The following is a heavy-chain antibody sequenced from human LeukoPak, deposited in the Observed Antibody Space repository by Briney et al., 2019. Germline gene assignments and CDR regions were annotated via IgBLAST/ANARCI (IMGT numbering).Heavy chain of an antibody. D-gene: IGHD1-26*01. Sequence: SETLSLTCKVSGGSISSYYWSWIRQPPGKGLEWIGFIYYSGSTDYNPSLKSRVTISVDTSKNHFSLRLSSVTAADTAVYYCARHIYGSYYDYWGQGTRVTVSS. CDR3: ARHIYGSYYDY. CDR2: IYYSGST. J-gene: IGHJ4*02. V-gene: IGHV4-59*08. CDR1: GGSISSYY.